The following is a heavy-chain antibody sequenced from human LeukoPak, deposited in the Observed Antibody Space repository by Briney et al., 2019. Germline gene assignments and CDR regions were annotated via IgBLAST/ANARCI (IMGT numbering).Heavy chain of an antibody. CDR3: ARDLWFGELLDRDDAFDI. CDR1: GGSISSYY. J-gene: IGHJ3*02. CDR2: IYYSGST. V-gene: IGHV4-59*01. Sequence: SSETLSLTCTVSGGSISSYYWSWIRQPPGKGLEWIGYIYYSGSTNYNPSLKSRVTISVDTSKNQFSLKLSSVTAADTAVYCCARDLWFGELLDRDDAFDIWGQGTMVTVSS. D-gene: IGHD3-10*01.